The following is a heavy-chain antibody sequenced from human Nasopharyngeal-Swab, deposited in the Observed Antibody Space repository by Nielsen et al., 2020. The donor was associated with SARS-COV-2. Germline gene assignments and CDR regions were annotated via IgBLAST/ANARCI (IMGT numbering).Heavy chain of an antibody. CDR2: INHSGST. CDR1: GGSFIDYY. CDR3: ARRPYSHYAGYHYHMDV. Sequence: SETLSLTCAVYGGSFIDYYWSWILQPPGKLLEWIGEINHSGSTNYSPSLKSRVTISAHTSKNQVSLKLSSVTAAETAVYYCARRPYSHYAGYHYHMDVWGTGTTVTVSS. V-gene: IGHV4-34*01. J-gene: IGHJ6*03. D-gene: IGHD4-11*01.